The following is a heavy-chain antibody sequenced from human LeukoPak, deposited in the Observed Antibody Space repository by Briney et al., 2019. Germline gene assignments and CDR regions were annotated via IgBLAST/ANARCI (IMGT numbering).Heavy chain of an antibody. J-gene: IGHJ4*02. CDR1: GFTFGDYA. Sequence: GGSLRLSCTASGFTFGDYAMSWVRQAPGKGLEWLGFIRNKAYGGTTEYAASVKGRFTISRDDSKSIAYLQVNSLKTEDTAVYYCTRDWFGVAIDYWGQGTLVTVSS. D-gene: IGHD3-10*01. V-gene: IGHV3-49*04. CDR2: IRNKAYGGTT. CDR3: TRDWFGVAIDY.